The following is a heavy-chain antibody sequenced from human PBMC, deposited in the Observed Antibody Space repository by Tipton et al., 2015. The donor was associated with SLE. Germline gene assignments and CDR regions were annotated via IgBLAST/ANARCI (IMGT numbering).Heavy chain of an antibody. CDR2: INPNSGGT. CDR1: GYTFTGYY. D-gene: IGHD3-10*02. CDR3: AGDLFWEALDGFELGGPGATVPGSLGESSPPTLFPLVS. Sequence: QSGPEVKKPGASVKVSCKASGYTFTGYYMHWVRQAPGQGLEWMGRINPNSGGTDYAQKFQGRVTMTRDTSISTAYMGLSRLRSDDTAGFYWAGDLFWEALDGFELGGPGATVPGSLGESSPPTLFPLVSW. V-gene: IGHV1-2*06. J-gene: IGHJ5*01.